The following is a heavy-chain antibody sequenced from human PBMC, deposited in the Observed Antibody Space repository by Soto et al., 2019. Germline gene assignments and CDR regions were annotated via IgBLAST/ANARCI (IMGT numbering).Heavy chain of an antibody. CDR1: GGSISSGDYY. V-gene: IGHV4-39*07. CDR2: IYHSGST. Sequence: SETLSLTCTVSGGSISSGDYYWSWIRQPPGKGLEWIGSIYHSGSTYYNPSLKSRVTISVDTSKNQFSLKLSSVTAADTAVYYCARFFYYYGSGAHDYWGQGTLVTVSS. J-gene: IGHJ4*02. CDR3: ARFFYYYGSGAHDY. D-gene: IGHD3-10*01.